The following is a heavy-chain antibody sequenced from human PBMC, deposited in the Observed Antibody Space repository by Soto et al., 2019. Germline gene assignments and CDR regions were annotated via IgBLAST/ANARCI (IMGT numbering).Heavy chain of an antibody. V-gene: IGHV5-51*01. CDR3: ARPVTTVSWKGDAFDI. Sequence: GESLKISCKGSGYSFTSYWIGWVRQMPGKGLEWMGIIYPGDSDTRYSPSFQGQVTISADKSISTAYLQWSSLKASDTAMYYCARPVTTVSWKGDAFDIWGQGTMVTVSS. D-gene: IGHD4-17*01. CDR1: GYSFTSYW. J-gene: IGHJ3*02. CDR2: IYPGDSDT.